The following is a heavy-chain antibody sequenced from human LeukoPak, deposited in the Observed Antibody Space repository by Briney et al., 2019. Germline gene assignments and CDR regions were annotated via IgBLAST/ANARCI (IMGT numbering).Heavy chain of an antibody. CDR2: VYYSGTT. D-gene: IGHD6-19*01. J-gene: IGHJ4*02. CDR3: ARGTLYRGWSYYLDF. Sequence: SETLSLTCSVSGDSISLSFYYWGWLRQPPGKALEWIGRVYYSGTTSYNPSLKSRVTISVDMSKNHFSLRLRSVTAADTAMYYCARGTLYRGWSYYLDFWGQGSQVTVSS. V-gene: IGHV4-39*07. CDR1: GDSISLSFYY.